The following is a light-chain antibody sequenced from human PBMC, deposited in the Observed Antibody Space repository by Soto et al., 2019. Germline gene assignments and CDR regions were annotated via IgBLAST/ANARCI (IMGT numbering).Light chain of an antibody. CDR2: SNN. J-gene: IGLJ1*01. CDR1: SSNIGSNT. CDR3: AAWDDSLNGSL. V-gene: IGLV1-44*01. Sequence: QLVLTQPPSASGTPGQRVTISCSGSSSNIGSNTVNWYQQLPGTAPKLLIYSNNQRPSGVPDRFSGSKSGTSASLAISGLQSEDEADYYCAAWDDSLNGSLFGTGTKLTVL.